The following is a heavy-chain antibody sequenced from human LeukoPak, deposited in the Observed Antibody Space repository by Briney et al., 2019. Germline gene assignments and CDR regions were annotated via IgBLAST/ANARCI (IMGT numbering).Heavy chain of an antibody. V-gene: IGHV3-23*01. CDR3: AKDGIGGIYYDSSGYFDN. CDR1: GFTFNNYA. CDR2: ISGSGGST. Sequence: PGGSLRLSCAASGFTFNNYAMSWVRQAPGKGLEGVSAISGSGGSTYYADPLKGRFTISRDNSKNTLYLQMNSLRAEDTALYYCAKDGIGGIYYDSSGYFDNWGQGTLVTVSS. J-gene: IGHJ4*02. D-gene: IGHD3-22*01.